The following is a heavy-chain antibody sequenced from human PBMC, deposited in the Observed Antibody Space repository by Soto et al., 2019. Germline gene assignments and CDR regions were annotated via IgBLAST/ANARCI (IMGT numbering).Heavy chain of an antibody. CDR2: IIPIFGTA. CDR1: GGTFSSYA. D-gene: IGHD6-13*01. CDR3: ARVPRSIAAAGNPTGESFQH. J-gene: IGHJ1*01. V-gene: IGHV1-69*01. Sequence: QVQLVQSGAEVKKPGSSVKVSCKASGGTFSSYAISWVRQAPGQGLEWMGGIIPIFGTANYAQKFQGSVTITADEYTGTAYMELSSLRSEDTAVYYCARVPRSIAAAGNPTGESFQHWGQGTLVTVSS.